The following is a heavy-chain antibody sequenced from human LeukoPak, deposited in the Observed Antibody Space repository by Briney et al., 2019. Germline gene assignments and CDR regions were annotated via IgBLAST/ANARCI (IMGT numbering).Heavy chain of an antibody. V-gene: IGHV4-34*01. J-gene: IGHJ6*02. D-gene: IGHD3-3*01. CDR3: ARGPYEFWSGYPPVGYYYYYYGMDV. CDR2: INHSGST. Sequence: SETLSLTCAVYGGSFSGYYWSWIRQPPGKGLEWIGEINHSGSTNYNPSLKSRVTISVDTSKNQFSLKLSSVTAADTAVYYCARGPYEFWSGYPPVGYYYYYYGMDVWGQGTTVTVSS. CDR1: GGSFSGYY.